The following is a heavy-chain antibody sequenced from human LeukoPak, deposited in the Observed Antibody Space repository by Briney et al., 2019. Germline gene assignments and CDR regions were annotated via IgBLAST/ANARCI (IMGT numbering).Heavy chain of an antibody. V-gene: IGHV4-4*07. CDR2: IYTSGST. J-gene: IGHJ6*03. D-gene: IGHD1-26*01. Sequence: PSETLSLTCTVSRGSTSTYYWSWIRQPAGKGLEWIGRIYTSGSTNYNPSLKSRVTMSVDTSKKQFSLKLSSVTAADTAVYYCARVRGSSGSYEYYHYMDVWGKGTTVTISS. CDR1: RGSTSTYY. CDR3: ARVRGSSGSYEYYHYMDV.